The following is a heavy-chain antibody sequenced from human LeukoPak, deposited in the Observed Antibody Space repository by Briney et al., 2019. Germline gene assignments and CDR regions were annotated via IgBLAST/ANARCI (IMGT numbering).Heavy chain of an antibody. D-gene: IGHD3-9*01. J-gene: IGHJ5*02. Sequence: ASVKVSCKAFGYTFTSYGISWVRQAPGQGLEWMGWISAYDGNTNYAQKLQGRVTMTTDTSTSTAYMELRSLRSDDTAVYYCARDRDYDILTGFENWFDPWGQGTLVTVSS. CDR2: ISAYDGNT. V-gene: IGHV1-18*04. CDR3: ARDRDYDILTGFENWFDP. CDR1: GYTFTSYG.